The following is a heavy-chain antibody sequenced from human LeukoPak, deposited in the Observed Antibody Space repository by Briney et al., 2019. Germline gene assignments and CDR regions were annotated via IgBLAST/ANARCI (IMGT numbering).Heavy chain of an antibody. J-gene: IGHJ4*02. V-gene: IGHV4-31*03. CDR2: IYYSGNT. Sequence: SETLSLTCTVSGGSISSGGYYWSWIRQHPGKGLEWIGYIYYSGNTYYNPSLKSRVIILVDTSKNQFSLKLSSVTAADTAVYYCARGRFTSNWNDVDFDYWGQGTLVTVSS. CDR1: GGSISSGGYY. D-gene: IGHD1-1*01. CDR3: ARGRFTSNWNDVDFDY.